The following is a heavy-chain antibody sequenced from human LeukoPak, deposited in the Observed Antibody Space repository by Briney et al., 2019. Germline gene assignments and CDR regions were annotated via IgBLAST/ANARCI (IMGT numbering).Heavy chain of an antibody. CDR1: GGSISSSNW. CDR2: IYHSGST. Sequence: NSSETLSLTCAVSGGSISSSNWWSWVRQPPGKGLEWIGEIYHSGSTNYNPSLKSRVTISVDKSKNQFSLKLSSVTAADTAVYYCAKIGGSGSLWGIEYYFDYWGQGTLVTVSS. CDR3: AKIGGSGSLWGIEYYFDY. D-gene: IGHD3-10*01. V-gene: IGHV4-4*02. J-gene: IGHJ4*02.